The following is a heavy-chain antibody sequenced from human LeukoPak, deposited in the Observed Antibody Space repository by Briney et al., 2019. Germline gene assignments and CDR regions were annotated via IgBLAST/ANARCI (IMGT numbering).Heavy chain of an antibody. V-gene: IGHV3-30*18. Sequence: SGGSLRLSCAASGFTFSSYGMHWVRQAPGKRLEWVAVISYDGSNKYYADSVKGRFTISRDNSKNTLYLQMNSLRAEDTAVYYCAKDSDQAVFDYWGQGTLVTVSS. CDR1: GFTFSSYG. J-gene: IGHJ4*02. CDR3: AKDSDQAVFDY. CDR2: ISYDGSNK. D-gene: IGHD6-19*01.